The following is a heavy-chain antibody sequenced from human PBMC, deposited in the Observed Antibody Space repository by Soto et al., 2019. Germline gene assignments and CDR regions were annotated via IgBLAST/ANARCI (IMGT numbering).Heavy chain of an antibody. D-gene: IGHD3-16*02. J-gene: IGHJ6*02. CDR1: GITCGSSA. CDR2: ITDTGGDA. V-gene: IGHV3-23*01. CDR3: AQDEQPRAYGYGSRYDYVWGSYRVSVGVMDV. Sequence: EVQLLESGGDLIQPGGSLRLSCVASGITCGSSAMSWVRQAPGEGLEWVSTITDTGGDAKYADSVRGRFTISRDNSKNTLYLEINSLRAEDTAVYYCAQDEQPRAYGYGSRYDYVWGSYRVSVGVMDVCGQGPTVTVSS.